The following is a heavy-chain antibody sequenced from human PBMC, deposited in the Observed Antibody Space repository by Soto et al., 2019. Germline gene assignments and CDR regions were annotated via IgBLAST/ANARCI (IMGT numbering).Heavy chain of an antibody. CDR3: AKDSPPPTTVTTVPYYFDY. CDR1: GFTFSSYA. J-gene: IGHJ4*02. V-gene: IGHV3-23*01. Sequence: EVQLLESGGGLVQPGGSLRLSCAASGFTFSSYAMSWVRQAPGKGLEWVSAISGSGGSTYYADSVKGRFTISRDNSKNPRYLQMNSRRAEDTAVYYCAKDSPPPTTVTTVPYYFDYWGQGTLVTVSS. D-gene: IGHD4-17*01. CDR2: ISGSGGST.